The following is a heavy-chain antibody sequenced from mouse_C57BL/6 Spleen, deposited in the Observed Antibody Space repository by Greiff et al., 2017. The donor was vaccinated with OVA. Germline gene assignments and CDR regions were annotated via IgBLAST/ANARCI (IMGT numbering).Heavy chain of an antibody. Sequence: EVKLQESGPGLAKPSQPLSLTCSVTGYSITSDYWNWIRKFPGNKLEYMGYISYSGSTYYNPSLKSRISITRDTSKNQYYLQLNFVTTEDTATYYCARALLIYYGNPYFDVWGTGTTVTVSS. CDR3: ARALLIYYGNPYFDV. V-gene: IGHV3-8*01. CDR2: ISYSGST. J-gene: IGHJ1*03. D-gene: IGHD2-1*01. CDR1: GYSITSDY.